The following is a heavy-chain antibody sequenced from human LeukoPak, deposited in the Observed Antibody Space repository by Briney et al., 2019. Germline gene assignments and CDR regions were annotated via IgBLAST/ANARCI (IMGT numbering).Heavy chain of an antibody. D-gene: IGHD6-6*01. CDR1: GYTFTGYY. CDR2: INPNSGGT. CDR3: ARDSTAARLDDYYYYYMDV. J-gene: IGHJ6*03. Sequence: ASVKVSCKASGYTFTGYYMHWVRQAPGQGLEWMGWINPNSGGTNYAQKFQGRVTMTRDTSISTAYMELSWLRSDDTAVYYCARDSTAARLDDYYYYYMDVWGKGTTVTVSS. V-gene: IGHV1-2*02.